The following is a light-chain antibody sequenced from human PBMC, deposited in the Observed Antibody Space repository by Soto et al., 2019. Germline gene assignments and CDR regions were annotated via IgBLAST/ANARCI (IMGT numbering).Light chain of an antibody. J-gene: IGLJ1*01. Sequence: QSVLTQPPSVSEAPRQRVTISCSGSRSNIGNGAVNWYQQLPGKAPKLLIYYDDLLPSGVSDRFSGSKSGTSASLAISGLQSEDEADYYCAAWDDSLNDYVFGTGTKLTVL. CDR3: AAWDDSLNDYV. CDR1: RSNIGNGA. CDR2: YDD. V-gene: IGLV1-36*01.